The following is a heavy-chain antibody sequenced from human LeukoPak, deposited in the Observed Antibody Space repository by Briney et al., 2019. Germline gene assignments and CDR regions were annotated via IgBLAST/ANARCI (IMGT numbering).Heavy chain of an antibody. CDR1: GGSFSGYY. Sequence: SETLSLTCAVYGGSFSGYYWSWIRQPPGKWLEWIGEINHSGSTNYNPSLKSRVTISVDTSKNQFSLKLSSVTAADTAVYYCASQPYSITMNWFDPWGQGTLVTVSS. CDR3: ASQPYSITMNWFDP. J-gene: IGHJ5*02. D-gene: IGHD3-22*01. V-gene: IGHV4-34*01. CDR2: INHSGST.